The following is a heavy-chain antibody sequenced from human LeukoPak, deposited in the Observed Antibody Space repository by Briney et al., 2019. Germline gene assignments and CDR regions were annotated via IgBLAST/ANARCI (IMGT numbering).Heavy chain of an antibody. V-gene: IGHV4-59*01. CDR3: AREEVVPAAIKGYYYYMDV. CDR2: TYYSGST. J-gene: IGHJ6*03. Sequence: SETLSLTCTVSGGSISSYYWSWIRQPPGKGLEWIGYTYYSGSTNYNPSLKSRVTISVDTSKNQFSLKLSSVTAADTAVYYCAREEVVPAAIKGYYYYMDVWGKGTTVTVSS. CDR1: GGSISSYY. D-gene: IGHD2-2*01.